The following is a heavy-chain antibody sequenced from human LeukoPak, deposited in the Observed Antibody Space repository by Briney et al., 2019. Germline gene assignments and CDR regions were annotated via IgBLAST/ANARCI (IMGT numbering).Heavy chain of an antibody. J-gene: IGHJ6*02. D-gene: IGHD2-21*02. V-gene: IGHV3-30-3*01. CDR1: GFTFSSYA. Sequence: GGSLRLSCAASGFTFSSYAVHWVRQAPGKGLEWVAVISYDGSNKYYADSVKGRFTISRDNSKNTLYLQMNSLRAEDTAVYYCARDLRRHIVVVTAIRYYYYGMDVWGQGTTVTVSS. CDR3: ARDLRRHIVVVTAIRYYYYGMDV. CDR2: ISYDGSNK.